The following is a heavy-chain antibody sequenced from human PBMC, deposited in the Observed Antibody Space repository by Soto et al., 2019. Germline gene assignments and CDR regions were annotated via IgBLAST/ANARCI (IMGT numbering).Heavy chain of an antibody. V-gene: IGHV4-39*02. D-gene: IGHD3-10*01. Sequence: SETLSLTCTFSGGSISSDSYYWGWIRQSPGKGLEWIGSIHSSGSTFSNASLKSRVTISEDTSKSQLSLRLSSVTAADTAVYFCARDGRFGELFHYYGMDVWGQGTTVTVSS. J-gene: IGHJ6*02. CDR1: GGSISSDSYY. CDR3: ARDGRFGELFHYYGMDV. CDR2: IHSSGST.